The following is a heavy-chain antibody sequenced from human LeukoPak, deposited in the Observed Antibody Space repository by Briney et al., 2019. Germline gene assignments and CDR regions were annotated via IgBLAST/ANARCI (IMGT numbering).Heavy chain of an antibody. J-gene: IGHJ5*02. CDR3: AKALTKYYYDSSGNWFDP. CDR2: ISYDGSNK. D-gene: IGHD3-22*01. Sequence: GGSLRFSCAASRFTFSSYDMHWVRQAPGKGLEWVAVISYDGSNKYYADSVKGRFTISRDNSKNTLYLQMISLRAEDTAVYYCAKALTKYYYDSSGNWFDPWGQGTLVTVSS. V-gene: IGHV3-30*18. CDR1: RFTFSSYD.